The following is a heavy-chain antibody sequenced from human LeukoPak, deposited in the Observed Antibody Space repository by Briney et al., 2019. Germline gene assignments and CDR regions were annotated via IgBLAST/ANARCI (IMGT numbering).Heavy chain of an antibody. CDR3: ARDPTQYCSSTGCPGGDYFDY. CDR1: GFTFSSYW. CDR2: INQDGSEK. V-gene: IGHV3-7*01. Sequence: GGSLRLSCAASGFTFSSYWMSWVRQAPGTGLEWVANINQDGSEKYYVDSVKGRFTISRDNAKNSLYLEMNSLRAEDTAVYYCARDPTQYCSSTGCPGGDYFDYWGQGALVTVSS. J-gene: IGHJ4*02. D-gene: IGHD2-2*01.